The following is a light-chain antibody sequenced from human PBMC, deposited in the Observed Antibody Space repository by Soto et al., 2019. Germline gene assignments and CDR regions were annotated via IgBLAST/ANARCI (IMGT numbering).Light chain of an antibody. Sequence: EIVLTQSPATLSLSPGERATLSCRASQRIINYLAWYQQKPGQAPRLLIYDASNRATGIPARFSGSGSGTDFTLTISSLEPEDVAVYYCQQRSNWPLTFGGGTKVEIK. V-gene: IGKV3-11*01. J-gene: IGKJ4*01. CDR1: QRIINY. CDR3: QQRSNWPLT. CDR2: DAS.